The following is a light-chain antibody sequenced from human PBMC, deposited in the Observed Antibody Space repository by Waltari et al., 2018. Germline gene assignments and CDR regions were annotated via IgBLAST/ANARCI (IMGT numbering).Light chain of an antibody. V-gene: IGLV1-44*01. CDR2: SNN. CDR1: TSNIGINT. J-gene: IGLJ3*02. Sequence: QSELTQPPSASGTPGQRVIISCSGSTSNIGINTVNGYYQLAGTAPKLLIHSNNQRPSGVPDRFSGSKSGTSASLAITGLQSEDEAEYHCAAWDDSLNAWVFGGGTKLTVL. CDR3: AAWDDSLNAWV.